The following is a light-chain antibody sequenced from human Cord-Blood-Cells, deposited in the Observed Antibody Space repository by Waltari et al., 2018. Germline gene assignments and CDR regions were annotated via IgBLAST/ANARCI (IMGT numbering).Light chain of an antibody. CDR1: QSLVFSDGYTY. V-gene: IGKV2-30*01. Sequence: VVMTQSQLSLPVTLGQPASISCRSSQSLVFSDGYTYLNWFQQRPGQSPRRLIYKVSTRDSGVPDRFSVSDSSTDFTQKISREKADDVGVYYCMQGTHWPRTLGQGTKLEIK. CDR2: KVS. J-gene: IGKJ2*01. CDR3: MQGTHWPRT.